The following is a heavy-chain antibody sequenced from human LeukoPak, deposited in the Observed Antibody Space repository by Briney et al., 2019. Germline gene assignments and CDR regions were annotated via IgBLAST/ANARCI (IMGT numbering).Heavy chain of an antibody. CDR3: ARDYGWLRASDAFYI. V-gene: IGHV3-7*01. CDR2: IKQDGSEK. CDR1: GFTFSSYW. Sequence: GGSLRLSCAASGFTFSSYWMSWVRQAPGKGLEWVANIKQDGSEKYYVDSVKGRFTISRDNAKNSLYLQMNSLRAEDTAVYYCARDYGWLRASDAFYIWGQGTMGTVSS. J-gene: IGHJ3*02. D-gene: IGHD5-12*01.